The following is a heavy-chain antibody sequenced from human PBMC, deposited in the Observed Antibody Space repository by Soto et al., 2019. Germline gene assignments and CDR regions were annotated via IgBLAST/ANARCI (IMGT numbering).Heavy chain of an antibody. CDR3: PRGYPQRIGTWGT. CDR2: IYRGDSDT. D-gene: IGHD5-18*01. CDR1: GYSFSNYW. J-gene: IGHJ5*02. V-gene: IGHV5-51*01. Sequence: GESLKISGEGCGYSFSNYWMGWGRQMPGKGLEWMGGIYRGDSDTKYSPSFQGQVTISVDKSISTAYLQGSSLKASDTAMDYCPRGYPQRIGTWGTWGKGPPITVS.